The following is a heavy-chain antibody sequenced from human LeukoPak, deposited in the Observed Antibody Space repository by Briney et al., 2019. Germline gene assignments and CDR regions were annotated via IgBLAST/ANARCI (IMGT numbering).Heavy chain of an antibody. D-gene: IGHD1-26*01. V-gene: IGHV3-48*03. CDR3: TTLAPPGGSYSSPDDY. CDR1: GFTFSSYE. J-gene: IGHJ4*02. Sequence: GGSLRLSCAASGFTFSSYEMNWVRQAPGKGLEWVSYISSSGSTIYYADSVKGRFTISRDNAKNSLYLQMNSLKTEDTAVYYCTTLAPPGGSYSSPDDYWGQGTLVTVSS. CDR2: ISSSGSTI.